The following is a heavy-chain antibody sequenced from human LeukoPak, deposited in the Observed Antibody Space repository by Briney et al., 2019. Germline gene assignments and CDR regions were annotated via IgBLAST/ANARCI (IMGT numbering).Heavy chain of an antibody. J-gene: IGHJ4*02. CDR3: ARENAPGAAVANIDY. CDR2: ISYDGSNE. V-gene: IGHV3-30*04. D-gene: IGHD6-25*01. CDR1: GFTFSSFA. Sequence: PGGSLRLSCAVSGFTFSSFAMYWLRQAPGKGLEWVAVISYDGSNEHHTDSVKGRFTISRDNSKNTLYLQMNSLRREDTAVYYCARENAPGAAVANIDYWGQGTRVTVSS.